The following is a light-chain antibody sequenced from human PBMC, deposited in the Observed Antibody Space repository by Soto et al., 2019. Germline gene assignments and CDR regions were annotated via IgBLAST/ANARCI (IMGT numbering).Light chain of an antibody. V-gene: IGKV1-5*03. CDR2: KAS. CDR3: QQYDSYPYT. CDR1: QSINSW. J-gene: IGKJ2*01. Sequence: DIQMTQSPSTLSASVGDRVTITCRASQSINSWLAWYQQKPGQAPKFLMYKASRLDSGVPSRFSGSGSGTEFTLTISGLQPDDFATYYCQQYDSYPYTFGRGTKLEIK.